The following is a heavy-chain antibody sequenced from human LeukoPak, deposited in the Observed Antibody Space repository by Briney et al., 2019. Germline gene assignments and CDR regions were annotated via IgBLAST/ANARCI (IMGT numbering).Heavy chain of an antibody. CDR3: AGVPLVVPAATPDY. D-gene: IGHD2-2*02. V-gene: IGHV3-21*01. CDR1: GFTFSSYS. CDR2: ISSSSSYI. J-gene: IGHJ4*02. Sequence: GGSLRLSCAASGFTFSSYSMNWVRQAPGKGLEWVSSISSSSSYIYYADSVKGRFTISRDNAKNSLYLQMNSLRAEDTAVYYCAGVPLVVPAATPDYWGQGTLVTVSS.